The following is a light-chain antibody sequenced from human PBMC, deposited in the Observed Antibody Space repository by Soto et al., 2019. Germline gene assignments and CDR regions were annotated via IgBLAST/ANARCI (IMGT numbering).Light chain of an antibody. Sequence: EIVLTXSXXTVSXSPGERATLSCRASQSVSSSYLAWYQQKPGQAPRLLIYGASSRATRIPDXXXXXXXXXXXXXTISRLEPEDFAVYYCQQYGSSPTFGQGTRLEXK. J-gene: IGKJ5*01. V-gene: IGKV3-20*01. CDR1: QSVSSSY. CDR2: GAS. CDR3: QQYGSSPT.